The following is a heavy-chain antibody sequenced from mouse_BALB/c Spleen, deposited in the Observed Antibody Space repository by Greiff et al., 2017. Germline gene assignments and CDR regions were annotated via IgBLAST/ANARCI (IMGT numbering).Heavy chain of an antibody. J-gene: IGHJ4*01. CDR2: ISSGGSYT. D-gene: IGHD2-1*01. CDR3: ARQNHGNYVDYYAMDY. CDR1: GFTFSSYG. V-gene: IGHV5-6*01. Sequence: EVKLVESGGDLVKPGGSLKLSCAASGFTFSSYGMSWVRQTPDKRLEWVATISSGGSYTYYPDSVKGRFTISRDNAKNTLYLQMSSLKSEDTAMYYCARQNHGNYVDYYAMDYWGQGTSVTVSS.